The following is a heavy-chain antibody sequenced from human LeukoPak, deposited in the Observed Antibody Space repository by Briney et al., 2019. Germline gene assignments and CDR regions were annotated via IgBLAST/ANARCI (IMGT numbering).Heavy chain of an antibody. J-gene: IGHJ4*02. V-gene: IGHV3-9*01. CDR1: GFTFDDYA. CDR3: AKWSRGSSLYYFDY. CDR2: ISWNSDTI. Sequence: GRSLRLSCAVSGFTFDDYAMHWVRLVPGKGLEWVSGISWNSDTIGYGDSVKGRFTISRDNSKNTLYLQMNSLRAEDTAVYYCAKWSRGSSLYYFDYWGQGTLVTVSS. D-gene: IGHD6-13*01.